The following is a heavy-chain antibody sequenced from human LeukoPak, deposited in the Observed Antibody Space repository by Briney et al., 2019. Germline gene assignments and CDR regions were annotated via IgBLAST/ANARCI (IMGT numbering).Heavy chain of an antibody. CDR1: GLTFSSHA. D-gene: IGHD1-26*01. V-gene: IGHV3-30-3*01. CDR3: ARDMSGRYQIDY. J-gene: IGHJ4*02. CDR2: ISYDGSNK. Sequence: GRSLRLSCAASGLTFSSHAMHWVRQAPGNGLEGVAVISYDGSNKNYVDSVKGRFTVSRDNSKNTLDLQMNSLRAEDSAVYYCARDMSGRYQIDYWGQGTLATVSS.